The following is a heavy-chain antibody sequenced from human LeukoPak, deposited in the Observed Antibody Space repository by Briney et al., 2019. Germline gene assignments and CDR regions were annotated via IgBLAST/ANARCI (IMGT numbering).Heavy chain of an antibody. Sequence: SQTLSLTCTVSGGSISSGDYYWVWIRQPPGKGLEWIATIYYSGSTYYNSSLKSRVTISVDTSKNQFSLKLSSVTAADTAVYYCARHSDHIPVAGLDYWGQGTLVTVSS. J-gene: IGHJ4*02. CDR1: GGSISSGDYY. D-gene: IGHD6-19*01. CDR3: ARHSDHIPVAGLDY. V-gene: IGHV4-39*01. CDR2: IYYSGST.